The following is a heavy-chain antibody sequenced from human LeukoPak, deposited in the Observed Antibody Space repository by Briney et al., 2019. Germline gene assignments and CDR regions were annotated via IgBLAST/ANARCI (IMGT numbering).Heavy chain of an antibody. CDR2: IYHSGST. CDR3: ARDGRYCSGGSCPFDP. V-gene: IGHV4-30-2*01. CDR1: GGSISSGGYS. D-gene: IGHD2-15*01. J-gene: IGHJ5*02. Sequence: SETLSLTWAVSGGSISSGGYSWSWIRQPPGKGLEWIGYIYHSGSTYYNPSLKSRVTISVDRSKNQFSLKLSSVTAADTAVYYCARDGRYCSGGSCPFDPWGQGTLVTVSS.